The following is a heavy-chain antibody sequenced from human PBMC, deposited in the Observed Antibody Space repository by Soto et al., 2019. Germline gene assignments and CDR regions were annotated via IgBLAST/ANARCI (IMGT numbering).Heavy chain of an antibody. J-gene: IGHJ4*02. D-gene: IGHD6-19*01. Sequence: SETLSLTCTVSGGSINTYYCICIRQPPGKGLEWIGYVDYSGNSDSSPSLKSRVTISIDTSKKQVSLKLNSVTAADTAVYYCARNWFSVAGRFHFDYWGQGIPVTVSS. V-gene: IGHV4-59*01. CDR3: ARNWFSVAGRFHFDY. CDR1: GGSINTYY. CDR2: VDYSGNS.